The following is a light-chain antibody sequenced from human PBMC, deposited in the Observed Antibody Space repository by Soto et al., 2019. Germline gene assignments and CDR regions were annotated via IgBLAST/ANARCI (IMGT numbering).Light chain of an antibody. CDR2: DAS. Sequence: IGFTQSPVTLSFSPASRSTISYIASQTIARVSLAWYQEKTGQANRLLIYDASSRAADSQARLSGRVSGTAVTLSRCSGQPGDRGVYFCQQSGKAMLPLGGGTKVDI. CDR3: QQSGKAMLP. J-gene: IGKJ4*01. CDR1: QTIARVS. V-gene: IGKV3-20*01.